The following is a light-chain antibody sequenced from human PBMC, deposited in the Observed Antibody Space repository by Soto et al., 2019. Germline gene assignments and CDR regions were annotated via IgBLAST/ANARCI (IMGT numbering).Light chain of an antibody. CDR2: VTS. V-gene: IGKV1-12*01. CDR1: QGLRGS. CDR3: QQGHAWPLT. Sequence: DIQMTQSPSAVSASVGDIVKITCRAPQGLRGSLAWYQQKPGKAPKLLISVTSRLQSGVPSRFSGSESGTAVTLTSDSLQPEDVAEYYCQQGHAWPLTFGQGKRLEIK. J-gene: IGKJ5*01.